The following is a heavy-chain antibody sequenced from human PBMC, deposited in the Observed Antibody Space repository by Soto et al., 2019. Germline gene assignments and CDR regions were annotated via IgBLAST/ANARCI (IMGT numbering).Heavy chain of an antibody. Sequence: SETLSLTCTVSSGSISSTIYSWDWIRQPPGKGLEWIGYIYYSGSTNYNPSLKSRVTISVDTSKNQFSLKLSSVTAADTAVYYCARVLFGSNCWFDPWGQGTLVTVSS. V-gene: IGHV4-61*05. CDR2: IYYSGST. CDR3: ARVLFGSNCWFDP. D-gene: IGHD3-16*01. CDR1: SGSISSTIYS. J-gene: IGHJ5*02.